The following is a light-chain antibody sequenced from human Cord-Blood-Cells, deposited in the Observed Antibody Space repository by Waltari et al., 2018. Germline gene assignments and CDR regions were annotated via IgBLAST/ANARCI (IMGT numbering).Light chain of an antibody. J-gene: IGKJ1*01. CDR1: QSVSSN. Sequence: EIVMTQSPATLSVSPGERATLSCRASQSVSSNLAWYQQKPGQAPRLLIYGASTRATGIAARFSGSGSGTEVTLTISSLQSEDFAVYYCQQYNNWPPWTFGQGTKVEIK. V-gene: IGKV3-15*01. CDR2: GAS. CDR3: QQYNNWPPWT.